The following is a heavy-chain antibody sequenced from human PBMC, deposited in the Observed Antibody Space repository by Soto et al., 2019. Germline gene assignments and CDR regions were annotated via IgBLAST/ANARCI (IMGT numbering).Heavy chain of an antibody. CDR1: GFTFSSQW. CDR2: ITSDGTSA. V-gene: IGHV3-74*01. D-gene: IGHD4-4*01. CDR3: ARDYGSNSLDYFDY. Sequence: GGSLILSCAASGFTFSSQWMHWVRQAPGKGLVWVSRITSDGTSASYADSVKGRFTISRDNAKNMLYLQMNSLRAEDTAVYYCARDYGSNSLDYFDYWGQGTLVTVSS. J-gene: IGHJ4*02.